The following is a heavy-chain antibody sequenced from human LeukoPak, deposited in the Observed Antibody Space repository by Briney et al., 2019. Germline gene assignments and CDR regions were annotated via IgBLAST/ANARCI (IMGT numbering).Heavy chain of an antibody. V-gene: IGHV1-18*01. CDR2: ISAYNGNT. CDR1: GYTFTSYG. Sequence: ASVKVSCKASGYTFTSYGISWVRQVPGQGLEWMGWISAYNGNTNYAQKLQGRVTMTTDTSTSTAYMELRSLRSDDTAVYYCARASALYYDSSGYLPYYFDYWGQGTLVTVSS. D-gene: IGHD3-22*01. J-gene: IGHJ4*02. CDR3: ARASALYYDSSGYLPYYFDY.